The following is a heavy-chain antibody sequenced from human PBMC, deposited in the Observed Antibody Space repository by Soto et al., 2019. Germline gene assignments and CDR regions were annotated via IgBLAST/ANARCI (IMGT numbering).Heavy chain of an antibody. CDR1: GGSISSYY. J-gene: IGHJ6*04. CDR2: IYYSGST. V-gene: IGHV4-59*08. CDR3: ARNGNWNPPPLDV. D-gene: IGHD1-1*01. Sequence: QVQLQESGPGLVKPSETLSLTCTVSGGSISSYYWSWIRQPPGKGLEWIGYIYYSGSTNYNPSLKSRVTISVDTSKNQFSLKLSSVTAADTAVYYCARNGNWNPPPLDVWGKGTTVTVSS.